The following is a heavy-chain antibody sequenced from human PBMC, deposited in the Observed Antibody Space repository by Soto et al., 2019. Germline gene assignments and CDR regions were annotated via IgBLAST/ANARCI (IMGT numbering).Heavy chain of an antibody. J-gene: IGHJ4*02. CDR2: ISGSGGST. Sequence: GSLRLSCAASGFTFSSYAMNWVRQAPGKGLEWVSGISGSGGSTYYADSVKGRFTISRDNSKNTLYLQMNSLRAEDTAVYYCAKDYYYGSGSYYKFDYWGQGTLVTVPS. V-gene: IGHV3-23*01. CDR3: AKDYYYGSGSYYKFDY. D-gene: IGHD3-10*01. CDR1: GFTFSSYA.